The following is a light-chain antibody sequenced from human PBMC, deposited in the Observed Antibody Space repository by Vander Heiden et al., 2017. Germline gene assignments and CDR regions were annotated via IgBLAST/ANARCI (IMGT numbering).Light chain of an antibody. Sequence: SYELTQPPSVSVSPGQTASVTCSGDKLGDKYACWYQQKPGQSPGLGIYQDSKRPSGIPERFSGSNSGKNATLTISGTQAMDEADDYCQAWDSSTVVFGGGTKLTVL. CDR2: QDS. CDR1: KLGDKY. CDR3: QAWDSSTVV. J-gene: IGLJ2*01. V-gene: IGLV3-1*01.